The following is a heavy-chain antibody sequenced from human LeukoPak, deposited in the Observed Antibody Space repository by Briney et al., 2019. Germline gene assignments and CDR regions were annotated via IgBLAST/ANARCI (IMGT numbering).Heavy chain of an antibody. Sequence: PGRSLRLSCAASGFTFDDYAMHWVRQAPGKGLEWVSGISGRGDSADYADSVKGRFTISRDNSKNTLYLRLNSLRVEDTATYYCVKDRYCPEVTCFGGGFEYWGQGTLVVVSS. J-gene: IGHJ4*02. CDR3: VKDRYCPEVTCFGGGFEY. CDR1: GFTFDDYA. V-gene: IGHV3-23*01. D-gene: IGHD2-8*02. CDR2: ISGRGDSA.